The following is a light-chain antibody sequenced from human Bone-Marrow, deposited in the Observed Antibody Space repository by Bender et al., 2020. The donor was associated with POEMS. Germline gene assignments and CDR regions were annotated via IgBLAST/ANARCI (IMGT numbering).Light chain of an antibody. J-gene: IGLJ7*01. CDR2: EDN. Sequence: NFMLTQPHSVSESPGKTVTISCTRSSGSIASNYVQWYQQRPGTAPTMVIYEDNQRPSGVPDRFSGSIDSSSNSASLTISGLKTEDEADYYCQSYDRSIAVFGGGTQLTVL. V-gene: IGLV6-57*04. CDR3: QSYDRSIAV. CDR1: SGSIASNY.